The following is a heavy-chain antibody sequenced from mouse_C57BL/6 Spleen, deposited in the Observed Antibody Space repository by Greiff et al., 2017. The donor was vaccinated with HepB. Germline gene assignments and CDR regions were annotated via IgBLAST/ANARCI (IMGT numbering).Heavy chain of an antibody. V-gene: IGHV1-55*01. J-gene: IGHJ1*03. D-gene: IGHD2-1*01. CDR2: IYPGSGST. CDR1: GYTFTSYW. Sequence: VQLQQPGAELVKPGASVKMSCKASGYTFTSYWITWVKQRPGQGLEWIGDIYPGSGSTNYNEKFKSKATLTVDTSSSTAYMQLSSLTSEDSAVYYWAKYGNPHWYFDVWGTGTTVTVSS. CDR3: AKYGNPHWYFDV.